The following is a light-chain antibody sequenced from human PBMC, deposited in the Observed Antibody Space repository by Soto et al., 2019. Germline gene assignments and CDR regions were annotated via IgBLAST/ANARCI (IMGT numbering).Light chain of an antibody. CDR2: ENN. Sequence: QSVLTQPPSVSAAPGQKVTISCSGSSSNIGKNYVSWYQQLPGTPPKLLIHENNKRPSGIPDRFSGSKSGTSATLGITGLQTGDEADYYCGTWDSSLGAVIFGGGTKVTVL. J-gene: IGLJ2*01. V-gene: IGLV1-51*02. CDR3: GTWDSSLGAVI. CDR1: SSNIGKNY.